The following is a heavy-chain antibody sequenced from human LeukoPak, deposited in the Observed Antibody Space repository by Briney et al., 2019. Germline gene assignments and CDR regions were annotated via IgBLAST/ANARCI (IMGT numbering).Heavy chain of an antibody. CDR3: ARGVATSYYYYMDV. D-gene: IGHD5-12*01. Sequence: SETLSLTCTVSGGSISSYYWSWIRQPAGKGLEWIGRIYTSGSTNYNPSLKSRVTMSVDTSKNQFPLKLSSVTAADTAVYYCARGVATSYYYYMDVWGKGTTVTVSS. CDR1: GGSISSYY. CDR2: IYTSGST. J-gene: IGHJ6*03. V-gene: IGHV4-4*07.